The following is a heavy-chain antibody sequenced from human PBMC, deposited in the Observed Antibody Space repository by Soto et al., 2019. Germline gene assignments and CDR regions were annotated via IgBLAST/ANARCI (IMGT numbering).Heavy chain of an antibody. V-gene: IGHV2-5*02. J-gene: IGHJ4*02. D-gene: IGHD4-17*01. CDR2: IYWDDDK. Sequence: QITLKESGPTLVKPTQTLTLTCTFAGFSLSTSGVGVGWIRQPPGKALEWLALIYWDDDKRYSPSLKSRLTITKDTSKNQVVLTMPNMDPVDTATYYCAHSHRAGLGGYGDYYFDCWGQGTLVTVSS. CDR3: AHSHRAGLGGYGDYYFDC. CDR1: GFSLSTSGVG.